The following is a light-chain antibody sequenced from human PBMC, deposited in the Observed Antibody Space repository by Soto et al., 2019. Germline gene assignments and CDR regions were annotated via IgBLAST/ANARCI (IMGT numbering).Light chain of an antibody. CDR1: QSVSSN. V-gene: IGKV3-15*01. J-gene: IGKJ3*01. Sequence: EIVMTQSPATLSVSPGERATLSCRASQSVSSNLAWYQQKPGQASRLLIYGASTRATGIPARFSGSGSGTEFTLTISSLQSEDFAVYYCQQYNNWPLGFGPGTKVDIK. CDR3: QQYNNWPLG. CDR2: GAS.